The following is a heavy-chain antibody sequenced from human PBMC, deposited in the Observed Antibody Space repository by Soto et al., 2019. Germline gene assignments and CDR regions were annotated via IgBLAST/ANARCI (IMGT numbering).Heavy chain of an antibody. CDR3: ARGVTMVLGLIHTPYFDY. Sequence: QVQLQASGPGLVKPSQTLSLTCTVSGGSISSGGYYWSWIRQHPGEGLKWTGYIYYSGSTYYNSSLKSRVTISVDTSTNQCSLKLSSVTGADTAVYSCARGVTMVLGLIHTPYFDYWGQGTLVTVSS. D-gene: IGHD3-10*01. J-gene: IGHJ4*02. V-gene: IGHV4-31*03. CDR1: GGSISSGGYY. CDR2: IYYSGST.